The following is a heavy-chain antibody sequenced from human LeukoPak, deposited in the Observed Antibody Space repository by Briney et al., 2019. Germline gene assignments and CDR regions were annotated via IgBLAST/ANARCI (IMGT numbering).Heavy chain of an antibody. D-gene: IGHD2-8*01. Sequence: GGSLRLSCAASGFTFSSYEMNWVRQAPGKGLEWISYISTSGTTINYSDSVKGRFTISRDNAKKSLYLQMNSLRAEDTAVYYCARNGLAANGYFDYWGQGTLVTVSS. CDR1: GFTFSSYE. CDR3: ARNGLAANGYFDY. CDR2: ISTSGTTI. J-gene: IGHJ4*02. V-gene: IGHV3-48*03.